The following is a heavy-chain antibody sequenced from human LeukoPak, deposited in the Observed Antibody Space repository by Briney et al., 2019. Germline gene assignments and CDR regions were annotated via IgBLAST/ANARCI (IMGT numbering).Heavy chain of an antibody. CDR2: ISRSSSTI. D-gene: IGHD6-13*01. CDR1: GFTFSSYS. J-gene: IGHJ4*02. Sequence: PGGSLRLSCAASGFTFSSYSMNWVRQAPGKGLEWISDISRSSSTIYYADSVKGRFTISRDDAKNSLYLQMNSLRAEDTAVYYCARAEYSSSRYVYWGQGTLVTVPS. V-gene: IGHV3-48*01. CDR3: ARAEYSSSRYVY.